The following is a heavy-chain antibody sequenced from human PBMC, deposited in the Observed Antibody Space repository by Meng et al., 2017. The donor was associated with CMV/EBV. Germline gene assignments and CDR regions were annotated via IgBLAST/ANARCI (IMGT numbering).Heavy chain of an antibody. V-gene: IGHV3-30*02. J-gene: IGHJ6*02. D-gene: IGHD1-26*01. CDR2: IRYDGSNK. CDR1: GFTFSSYA. Sequence: GESLKISCAASGFTFSSYAMHWVRQAPGKGLEWVAFIRYDGSNKYYADSVKGRLTISRDNSKNTLYLQMNSLRAEDTAVYYCAKHAGSYYSYYYYYGMDVWGQGTTVTVSS. CDR3: AKHAGSYYSYYYYYGMDV.